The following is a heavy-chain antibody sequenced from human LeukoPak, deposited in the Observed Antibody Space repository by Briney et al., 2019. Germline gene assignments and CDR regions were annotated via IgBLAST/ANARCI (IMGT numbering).Heavy chain of an antibody. V-gene: IGHV3-21*01. Sequence: PGGSLRLSCAASGFTFSSYSMNWVRQAPGKGLEWVSSISSSSYIYYADSVKGRFTISRNNAKNSLYLQMNSLRAEDTAVYYCARGGITMVRGVIKPFDYWGQGTLVTVSS. CDR3: ARGGITMVRGVIKPFDY. CDR2: ISSSSYI. J-gene: IGHJ4*02. D-gene: IGHD3-10*01. CDR1: GFTFSSYS.